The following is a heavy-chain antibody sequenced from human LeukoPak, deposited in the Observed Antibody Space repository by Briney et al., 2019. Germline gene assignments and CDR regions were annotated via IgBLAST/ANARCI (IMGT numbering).Heavy chain of an antibody. V-gene: IGHV3-7*01. CDR1: GFTFSSYW. CDR2: IKQDGSEK. CDR3: ARDTLYYDSSGYFDY. J-gene: IGHJ4*02. Sequence: GGSLRLSCAASGFTFSSYWMSWVRQAPGKGLEWVANIKQDGSEKYYVDSVKGRFTISRDNAKNSLYLQMNSLRAEDTAVYYCARDTLYYDSSGYFDYWGRGTLVTVSS. D-gene: IGHD3-22*01.